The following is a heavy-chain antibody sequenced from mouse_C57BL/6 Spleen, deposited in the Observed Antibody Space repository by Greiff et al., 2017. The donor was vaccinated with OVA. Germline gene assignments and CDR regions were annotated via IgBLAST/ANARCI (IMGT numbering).Heavy chain of an antibody. CDR2: IDPETGGT. Sequence: QVHVKQSGAELVRPGASVTLSCKASGYTFTDYEMHWVKQTPVHGLEWIGAIDPETGGTAYNQKFKGKAILTADKSSSTAYMELRSLTSEDSAVYYCTRSGDSSGYWFAYWGQGTLVTVSA. V-gene: IGHV1-15*01. J-gene: IGHJ3*01. CDR1: GYTFTDYE. CDR3: TRSGDSSGYWFAY. D-gene: IGHD3-2*02.